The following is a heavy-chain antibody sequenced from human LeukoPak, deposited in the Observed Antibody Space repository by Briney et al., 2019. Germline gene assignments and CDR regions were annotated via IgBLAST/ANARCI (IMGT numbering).Heavy chain of an antibody. CDR1: GYTFTANY. J-gene: IGHJ5*02. D-gene: IGHD2-2*01. Sequence: ASVKVSCKASGYTFTANYLHWVRQAPGQGLEWMGWINPNSGGTNYAQKFQGRVTMTRDTSISTAYMELSRLRSDDTAVYYCARASGPYCSSTSCVRGGWFDPWGQGTLVTVSS. V-gene: IGHV1-2*02. CDR3: ARASGPYCSSTSCVRGGWFDP. CDR2: INPNSGGT.